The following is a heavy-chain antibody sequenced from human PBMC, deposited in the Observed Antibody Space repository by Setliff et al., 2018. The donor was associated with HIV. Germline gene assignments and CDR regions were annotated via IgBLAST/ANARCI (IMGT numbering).Heavy chain of an antibody. CDR2: IHHSGST. D-gene: IGHD3-10*01. Sequence: SETLSLTCTVSGGSISTYYWIWVRQPPGKRLEWIGYIHHSGSTNYNPSLKSRVTMSVDTSNNHFSLKLRSVTAADTAVYYCVSQPESRWQIEYWGQGTLVTVSS. V-gene: IGHV4-59*08. CDR1: GGSISTYY. J-gene: IGHJ4*02. CDR3: VSQPESRWQIEY.